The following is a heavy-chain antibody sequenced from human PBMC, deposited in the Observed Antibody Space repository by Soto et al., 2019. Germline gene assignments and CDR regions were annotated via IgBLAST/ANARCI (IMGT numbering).Heavy chain of an antibody. CDR1: GFTFSRYG. V-gene: IGHV3-33*01. CDR3: ARPDHYGSGSYSEYLQH. D-gene: IGHD3-10*01. Sequence: QVQLVESGGGVVQPGRSLRLSCVVSGFTFSRYGMHWVRQAPGKGLEWVAVIWSDGSIKYYADSVKGRFTISRDNSKNTLYLQMNSLRAEDTAVYYCARPDHYGSGSYSEYLQHWGQGTLVTVSS. CDR2: IWSDGSIK. J-gene: IGHJ1*01.